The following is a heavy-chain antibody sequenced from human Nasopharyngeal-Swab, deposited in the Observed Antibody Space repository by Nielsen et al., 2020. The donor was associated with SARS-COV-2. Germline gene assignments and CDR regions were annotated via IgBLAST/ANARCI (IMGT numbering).Heavy chain of an antibody. CDR1: GYNFIDFD. CDR2: MSPNSGNT. CDR3: ARGLGAPSSILH. V-gene: IGHV1-8*01. J-gene: IGHJ1*01. Sequence: ASVKVSCKASGYNFIDFDINWVRQATGQGLEWMGWMSPNSGNTGYAEKFEGRVTMTRNNATNTAYLELTILGFEDTAVYYCARGLGAPSSILHWGPGTHVSVSS. D-gene: IGHD1-26*01.